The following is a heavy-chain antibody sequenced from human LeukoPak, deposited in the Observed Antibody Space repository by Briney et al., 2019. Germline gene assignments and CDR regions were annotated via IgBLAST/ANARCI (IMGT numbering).Heavy chain of an antibody. Sequence: GGSLRLSRAASGFTFSSYAMHWVRQAPGKGLEWVAVISYDGSDKYYADSVKGRFTISRDNSKNTLYLQMNSLRAEETAVYYCARDGSTMIVVVTTEGYGMDVWGQGTTVTVSS. D-gene: IGHD3-22*01. CDR3: ARDGSTMIVVVTTEGYGMDV. J-gene: IGHJ6*02. CDR2: ISYDGSDK. V-gene: IGHV3-30-3*01. CDR1: GFTFSSYA.